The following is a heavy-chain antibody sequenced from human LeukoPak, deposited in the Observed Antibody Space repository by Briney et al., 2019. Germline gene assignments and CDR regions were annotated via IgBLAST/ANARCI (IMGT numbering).Heavy chain of an antibody. CDR2: IDSGGST. CDR1: GFTVSSNY. J-gene: IGHJ4*02. CDR3: ARVYSGSFDY. D-gene: IGHD6-13*01. V-gene: IGHV3-53*01. Sequence: GGSLRLPCAASGFTVSSNYMTWVRQAPGKGLEWVSVIDSGGSTYYADSVKGRITVSRDNSKNTLYLQMNSLRAEDTAVYYCARVYSGSFDYWGQGTLVTVSS.